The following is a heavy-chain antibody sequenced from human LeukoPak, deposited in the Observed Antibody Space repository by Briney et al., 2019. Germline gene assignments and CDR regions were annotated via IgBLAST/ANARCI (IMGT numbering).Heavy chain of an antibody. Sequence: NPSETLSLTCTVSGGSISSYHWSWIRRPAGKGLEWIGRIYTSGSNNYNPSLKSRVTISVDTSKNQFSLKLSSVTAADTAVYYCARVLDYYYYMDVWGKGTTVTVSS. CDR3: ARVLDYYYYMDV. CDR2: IYTSGSN. CDR1: GGSISSYH. V-gene: IGHV4-4*07. J-gene: IGHJ6*03.